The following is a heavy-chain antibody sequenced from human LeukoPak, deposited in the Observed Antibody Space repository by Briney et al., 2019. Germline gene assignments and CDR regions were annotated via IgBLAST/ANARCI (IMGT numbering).Heavy chain of an antibody. CDR2: IWYDGSNK. CDR3: AGETRDAFDM. Sequence: GGSLRLSCAACGFTLISYGRHWVRQAPARGREWVAVIWYDGSNKYYADPVKGRFTISRDNSKNTLYLQMNSLRAEDTAVYYCAGETRDAFDMWGQGTMVTVSS. V-gene: IGHV3-33*01. D-gene: IGHD4-11*01. J-gene: IGHJ3*02. CDR1: GFTLISYG.